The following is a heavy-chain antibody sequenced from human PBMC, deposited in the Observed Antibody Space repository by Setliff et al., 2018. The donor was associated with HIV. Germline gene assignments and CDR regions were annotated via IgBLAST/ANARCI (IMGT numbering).Heavy chain of an antibody. Sequence: SETLSLTCSVSGGSIISDIFYWGWIRQPPGKGLEWIGSIFPGSTRYNPSLRGRLTISLDSSTNQFSVTLSSMTATGTAMYYCARYTAGSMVDYWGPGTLVTVSS. CDR2: IFPGST. CDR1: GGSIISDIFY. D-gene: IGHD2-21*02. CDR3: ARYTAGSMVDY. J-gene: IGHJ4*02. V-gene: IGHV4-39*01.